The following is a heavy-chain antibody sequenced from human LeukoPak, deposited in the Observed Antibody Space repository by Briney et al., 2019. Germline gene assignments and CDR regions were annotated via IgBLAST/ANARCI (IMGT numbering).Heavy chain of an antibody. D-gene: IGHD3-10*01. V-gene: IGHV3-23*01. CDR3: ATGRYGWFETLDD. CDR2: IIGSGGST. J-gene: IGHJ4*02. CDR1: GFIFSSWA. Sequence: GGSLRLSCAAWGFIFSSWAMRWVRQAPGKGLEWVSAIIGSGGSTYYGDSVKGRFTISRYKSKNTLNLQMTSLRAEATAVYNGATGRYGWFETLDDWGQGTLVTVSS.